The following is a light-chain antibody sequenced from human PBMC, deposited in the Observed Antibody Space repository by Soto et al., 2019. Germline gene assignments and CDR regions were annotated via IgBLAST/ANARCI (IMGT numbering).Light chain of an antibody. CDR3: MQALQTPLT. CDR2: LGF. V-gene: IGKV2-28*01. Sequence: DIVMTQSPLSLPVTPGEPASISCRSSQSLLYSNGYNYLDWYLQKPGQSPQLLIYLGFNRASGVPDRFSGSGSGTDFPLKISRVEAEDVGVYYCMQALQTPLTFGPGTKVDIK. CDR1: QSLLYSNGYNY. J-gene: IGKJ3*01.